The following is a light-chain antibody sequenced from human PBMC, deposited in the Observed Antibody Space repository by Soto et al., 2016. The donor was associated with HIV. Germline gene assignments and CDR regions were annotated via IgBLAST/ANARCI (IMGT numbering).Light chain of an antibody. CDR1: QDINNY. Sequence: DIQLTQSPSFLSASMGDRVTITCRASQDINNYLAWYQQKPGKAPKLLISLASTLQSGVPSRFSGSGSGTQFTLTVSSLQPDDFATYYCQQLDDLPGLRFGGRDQG. CDR3: QQLDDLPGLR. V-gene: IGKV1-9*01. J-gene: IGKJ4*01. CDR2: LAS.